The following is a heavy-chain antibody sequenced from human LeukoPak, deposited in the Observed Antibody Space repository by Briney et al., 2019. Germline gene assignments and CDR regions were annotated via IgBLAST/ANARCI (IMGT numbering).Heavy chain of an antibody. V-gene: IGHV1-18*04. CDR1: GYTFTSYG. CDR2: ISAYNGNT. D-gene: IGHD6-19*01. Sequence: ASVRVSCKASGYTFTSYGISWVRQAPGQGLEWMGWISAYNGNTNYAQKLQGRVTMTTDTSTSTAYMELRSLRSDDTAVYYCARDKLKGSSGWYDYWGQGTLVTVSS. CDR3: ARDKLKGSSGWYDY. J-gene: IGHJ4*02.